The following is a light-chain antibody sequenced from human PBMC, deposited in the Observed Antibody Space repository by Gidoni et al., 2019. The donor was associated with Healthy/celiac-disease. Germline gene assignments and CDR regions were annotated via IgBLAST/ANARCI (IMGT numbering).Light chain of an antibody. V-gene: IGKV1-39*01. CDR1: QSISSY. CDR2: AAS. CDR3: QPSYSTPRT. J-gene: IGKJ1*01. Sequence: DIQMTQSPSSLSASVGDRVTITCRASQSISSYLNWYQQKPGKAPKLLIYAASSLQSGVPSRFSGSGSGPDFTLTISSLQPEDFATYYCQPSYSTPRTFGQGTKVDIK.